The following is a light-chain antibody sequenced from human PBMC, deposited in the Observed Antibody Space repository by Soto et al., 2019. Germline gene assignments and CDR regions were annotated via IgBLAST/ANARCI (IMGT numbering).Light chain of an antibody. CDR1: SSDVGNYKY. CDR3: FSYTSSGTYV. V-gene: IGLV2-14*01. J-gene: IGLJ1*01. Sequence: QYAKTHPASVCGSPGQSITISCTGTSSDVGNYKYVSWYQQHPGKAPKLMIYEVSNRPSGVSNRFSGSKSGNTASLTISGLQAEDETDYYCFSYTSSGTYVFGTGTKV. CDR2: EVS.